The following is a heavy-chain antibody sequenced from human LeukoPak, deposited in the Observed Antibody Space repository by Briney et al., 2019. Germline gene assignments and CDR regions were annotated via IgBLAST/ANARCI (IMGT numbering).Heavy chain of an antibody. CDR1: GGSISSSSYY. D-gene: IGHD4-17*01. Sequence: PSETLSLTCTVSGGSISSSSYYWGWIRQPPGKGLEWIGSIYYSGSTYYNPSLESRVTISVDTSKNQFSLKLSSVTAADTAVYYCAREGYGDYWFDPWGQGTLVTVSS. J-gene: IGHJ5*02. CDR2: IYYSGST. CDR3: AREGYGDYWFDP. V-gene: IGHV4-39*02.